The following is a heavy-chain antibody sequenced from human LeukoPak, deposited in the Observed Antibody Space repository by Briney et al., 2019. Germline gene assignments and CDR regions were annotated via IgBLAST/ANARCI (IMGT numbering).Heavy chain of an antibody. Sequence: PSETLSLTCTVSGGSISSSSYYWGWIRQPPGKGLEWIGSIYYSGSTYYNPSLKSRVTISVDTSKNQFSLKLSSVTAADTAVYYCARYRGELPYYYYYMDVWGKGTTVTVSS. CDR3: ARYRGELPYYYYYMDV. V-gene: IGHV4-39*07. CDR1: GGSISSSSYY. J-gene: IGHJ6*03. D-gene: IGHD3-16*01. CDR2: IYYSGST.